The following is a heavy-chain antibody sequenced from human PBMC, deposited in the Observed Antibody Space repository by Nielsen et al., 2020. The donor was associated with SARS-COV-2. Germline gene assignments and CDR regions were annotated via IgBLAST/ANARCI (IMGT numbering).Heavy chain of an antibody. Sequence: GESLKISCAASGFTFSDHYMTWIRQTPGKGLEWVSYITNTDAKYYADSVKGRFTISRDNAQSSLYLHMNSLRAEDTAVYYCARDYGELYFDYWGQGTLVTVSS. CDR2: ITNTDAK. CDR1: GFTFSDHY. D-gene: IGHD3-10*01. CDR3: ARDYGELYFDY. V-gene: IGHV3-11*04. J-gene: IGHJ4*02.